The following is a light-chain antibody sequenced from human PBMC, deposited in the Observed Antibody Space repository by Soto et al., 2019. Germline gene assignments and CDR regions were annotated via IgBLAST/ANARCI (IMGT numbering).Light chain of an antibody. Sequence: LTQSPAIVSLSPGERATLSCTASQTVDTYIAWYQQRPGQPPRLLIHDTSHRASGVPARFRGSGSGTDFTLTITRLELEDFAVYYCQQRRNWVSFGPGTRV. CDR2: DTS. CDR3: QQRRNWVS. J-gene: IGKJ3*01. CDR1: QTVDTY. V-gene: IGKV3-11*01.